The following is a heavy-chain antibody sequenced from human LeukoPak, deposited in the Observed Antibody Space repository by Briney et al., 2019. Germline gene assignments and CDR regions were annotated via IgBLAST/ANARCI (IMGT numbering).Heavy chain of an antibody. J-gene: IGHJ4*02. CDR2: IYYSGST. D-gene: IGHD6-13*01. CDR3: ARDSSSWYGFY. CDR1: GGSISSGDYY. Sequence: PSETLSLTCTVSGGSISSGDYYWSWIRPPPGKGLEWIGYIYYSGSTYYNPSLKSRVTISVDTSKNQFSLKLSSVTAADTAVYYCARDSSSWYGFYWGQGTLVTVSS. V-gene: IGHV4-30-4*08.